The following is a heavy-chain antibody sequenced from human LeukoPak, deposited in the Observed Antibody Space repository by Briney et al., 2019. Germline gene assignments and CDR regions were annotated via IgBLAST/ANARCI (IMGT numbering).Heavy chain of an antibody. CDR2: IRYDGSNK. V-gene: IGHV3-30*02. Sequence: PGGSLRLSCAASGFTFSSYGMHWVRRAPGKGLEWVAFIRYDGSNKYYADSVKGRFTISRDNSKNTLYLQMNSLRAEDTAVYYCAKDIEDIVVVPAAIQHWGQGTLVTVSS. J-gene: IGHJ1*01. D-gene: IGHD2-2*01. CDR3: AKDIEDIVVVPAAIQH. CDR1: GFTFSSYG.